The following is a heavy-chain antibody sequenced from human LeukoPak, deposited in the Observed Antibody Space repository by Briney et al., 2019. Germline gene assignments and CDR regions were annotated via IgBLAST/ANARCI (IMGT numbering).Heavy chain of an antibody. CDR3: ASHYDYVWGSCRYTPDY. D-gene: IGHD3-16*02. J-gene: IGHJ4*02. CDR2: IYYSGST. CDR1: GGSISSSSYY. V-gene: IGHV4-39*01. Sequence: SETLSLTCTVSGGSISSSSYYWGWIRQPPGKGLEWIGSIYYSGSTYYNPSLKSRVTISVDTSKNQFSLKLSSVTAADTAVYYCASHYDYVWGSCRYTPDYWGQGTLDTVSS.